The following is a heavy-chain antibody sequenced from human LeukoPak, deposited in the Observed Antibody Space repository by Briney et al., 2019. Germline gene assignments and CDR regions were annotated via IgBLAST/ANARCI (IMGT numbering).Heavy chain of an antibody. Sequence: PSETLSLTCTVSGASVSSGTYYWNWIRQPPGKGLEWIGYIYYSGSTNYNPSLKSPVTISLDTSKNQFSLKLTSVTAADTAVYYCGRDRNGVLDYWGQGTLVTVSS. CDR1: GASVSSGTYY. CDR3: GRDRNGVLDY. CDR2: IYYSGST. D-gene: IGHD2-8*01. V-gene: IGHV4-61*01. J-gene: IGHJ4*02.